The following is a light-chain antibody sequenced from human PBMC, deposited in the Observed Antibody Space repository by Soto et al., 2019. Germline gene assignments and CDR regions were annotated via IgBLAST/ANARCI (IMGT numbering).Light chain of an antibody. CDR2: EVS. CDR3: SSYTTSSTRI. J-gene: IGLJ2*01. CDR1: SSDVGAFNY. V-gene: IGLV2-14*01. Sequence: QSALTQPASVSGSPGQSITISCTGTSSDVGAFNYVSWYQQHPGKAPKLIIYEVSNRPSGVSNRFSGSKSGNTASLTISGLQAEDEVDYYCSSYTTSSTRIFGGGTKVTVL.